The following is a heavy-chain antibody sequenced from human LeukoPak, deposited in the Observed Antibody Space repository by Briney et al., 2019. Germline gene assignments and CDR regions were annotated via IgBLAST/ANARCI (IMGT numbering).Heavy chain of an antibody. CDR3: ARRHCSSTSCYLPKYYFDY. D-gene: IGHD2-2*01. CDR1: GGSFSGYY. Sequence: SETLSLTCAVYGGSFSGYYWSWIRQPPGKGLEWIWEINHSGSTNYNPSLKSRVTISVDTSKNQFSLKLSSVTAADTAVYYCARRHCSSTSCYLPKYYFDYWGQGTLVTVSS. CDR2: INHSGST. V-gene: IGHV4-34*01. J-gene: IGHJ4*02.